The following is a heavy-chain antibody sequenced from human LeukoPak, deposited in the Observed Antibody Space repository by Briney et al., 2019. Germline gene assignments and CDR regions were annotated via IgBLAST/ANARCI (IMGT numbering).Heavy chain of an antibody. CDR1: GGSISSGSYY. D-gene: IGHD3-10*01. Sequence: SQTLSLTCTVSGGSISSGSYYWSWIRQPAGKGLEWIGRIYTSGSTNYNPSLKSRVTISVDTSKNQFSLKLSSVTAADTAVYYCARETGFGGRGVDYWGQGTLVTVSS. V-gene: IGHV4-61*02. J-gene: IGHJ4*02. CDR3: ARETGFGGRGVDY. CDR2: IYTSGST.